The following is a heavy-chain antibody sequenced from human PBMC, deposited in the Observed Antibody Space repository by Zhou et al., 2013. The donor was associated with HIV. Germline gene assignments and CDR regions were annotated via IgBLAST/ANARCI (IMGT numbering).Heavy chain of an antibody. CDR1: GYTFTSYG. D-gene: IGHD2-2*01. V-gene: IGHV1-18*01. Sequence: QVQLVQSGAEVKKPGAXVKVSCKASGYTFTSYGIVWVRQAPGQGLEWMGWISPYNGNTNYAQKFQGRVTMTTDTSTRTAYMELRSLKSDDTAVYYCARLGPPCSTATCYYNFDYWGQGTLVTVSS. J-gene: IGHJ4*02. CDR3: ARLGPPCSTATCYYNFDY. CDR2: ISPYNGNT.